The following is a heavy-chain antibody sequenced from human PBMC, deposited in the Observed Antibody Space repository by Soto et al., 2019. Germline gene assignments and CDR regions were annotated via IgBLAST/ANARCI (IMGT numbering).Heavy chain of an antibody. Sequence: EVQLVESGGGLVQPGGSLRLSCAASGFTFSTSWMHWVRQTPGKGLVWVSHINPDGSITNYADSAKGRFTISRDNAKNTLFLQMNNLGAEDPSVYFCARDIGYGGNWGQGNLVTVSS. D-gene: IGHD3-16*01. CDR2: INPDGSIT. J-gene: IGHJ4*02. V-gene: IGHV3-74*01. CDR1: GFTFSTSW. CDR3: ARDIGYGGN.